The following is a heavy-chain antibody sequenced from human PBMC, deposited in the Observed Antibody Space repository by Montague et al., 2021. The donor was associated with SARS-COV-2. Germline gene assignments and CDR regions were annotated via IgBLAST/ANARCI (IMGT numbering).Heavy chain of an antibody. Sequence: SETLSLTCTVSGGSISSSTYYWGWIRQPPGKGLEWIASIYYSGYTHYNPSLKSRVTISVDTSKNHFSLRLSSVTAADTAVYYCARSGSWGIFDPWGQGTLVIVSS. CDR1: GGSISSSTYY. V-gene: IGHV4-39*07. D-gene: IGHD6-13*01. CDR2: IYYSGYT. J-gene: IGHJ5*02. CDR3: ARSGSWGIFDP.